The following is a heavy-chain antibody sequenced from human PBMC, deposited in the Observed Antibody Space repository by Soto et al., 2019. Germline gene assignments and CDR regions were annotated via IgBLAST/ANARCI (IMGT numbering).Heavy chain of an antibody. CDR3: ARHRLDHNWNDFDY. V-gene: IGHV4-39*01. D-gene: IGHD1-20*01. CDR2: IFYSGST. Sequence: QLQLQESGPGLVKPSETLSLTCSVSGGSISSSSFYWDWIRQPPGKGLEWIGSIFYSGSTYYKSSLKSRVTISVDTSKNQFSLRLNSVTAADTAVYYCARHRLDHNWNDFDYWGQGTLVTVSS. CDR1: GGSISSSSFY. J-gene: IGHJ4*02.